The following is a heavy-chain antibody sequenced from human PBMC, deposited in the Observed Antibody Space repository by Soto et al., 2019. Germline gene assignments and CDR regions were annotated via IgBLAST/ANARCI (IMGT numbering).Heavy chain of an antibody. J-gene: IGHJ6*02. Sequence: PGESLKISCKGSGYSFTSYWIGWVRQMPGKGLEWMGVIYPGDSDTRYSPSFQGQVTISADKSISTAYLQWSSLKASDTAMYYCARLAVTRYYYYGMDVWGQGTTVTVSS. CDR3: ARLAVTRYYYYGMDV. D-gene: IGHD2-21*02. CDR1: GYSFTSYW. CDR2: IYPGDSDT. V-gene: IGHV5-51*01.